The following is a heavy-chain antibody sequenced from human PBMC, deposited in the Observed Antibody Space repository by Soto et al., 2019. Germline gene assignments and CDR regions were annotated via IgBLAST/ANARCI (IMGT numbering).Heavy chain of an antibody. CDR1: GGSISSSSYY. V-gene: IGHV4-39*01. Sequence: SETLSLTCTVSGGSISSSSYYWGWIRQPPGKGLEWIGSIYYSGSTYYNPSLKSRVTISVDTPKNQFSLKLSSVTAADTAVYYCARRGRYYGSGSKSGYYYYGMDVWGQGTTVTVSS. J-gene: IGHJ6*02. CDR2: IYYSGST. D-gene: IGHD3-10*01. CDR3: ARRGRYYGSGSKSGYYYYGMDV.